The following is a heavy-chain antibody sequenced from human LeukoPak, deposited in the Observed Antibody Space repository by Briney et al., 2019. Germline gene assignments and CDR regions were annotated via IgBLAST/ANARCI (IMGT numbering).Heavy chain of an antibody. J-gene: IGHJ6*02. D-gene: IGHD4-23*01. CDR3: ARSMTTVVTQYYYYYGMDV. V-gene: IGHV1-69*13. CDR1: GGTFSSYA. CDR2: IIPIFGTA. Sequence: ASVKVSCKASGGTFSSYAISWVRQAPGQGLEWMGGIIPIFGTANYAQKFQGRVTITADESTSTAYMELSSLRSEDTAVYYCARSMTTVVTQYYYYYGMDVWGQGTTVTVSS.